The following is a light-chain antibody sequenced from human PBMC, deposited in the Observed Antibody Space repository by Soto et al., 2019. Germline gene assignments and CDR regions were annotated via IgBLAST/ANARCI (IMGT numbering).Light chain of an antibody. V-gene: IGKV3-20*01. CDR2: GAS. Sequence: ETVLTQSPGTLSLSPGERATLSCRASQSVGSTYLAWYQQKPGQAPRLLIYGASSRATGIPDRFSGSGSGTEFTLTISSLQPDDFATYYCQHYNSYSEAFGQGTKVDIK. CDR3: QHYNSYSEA. J-gene: IGKJ1*01. CDR1: QSVGSTY.